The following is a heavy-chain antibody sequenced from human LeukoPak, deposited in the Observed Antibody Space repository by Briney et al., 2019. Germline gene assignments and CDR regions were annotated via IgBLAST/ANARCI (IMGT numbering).Heavy chain of an antibody. V-gene: IGHV3-7*03. CDR2: IKQDGSEK. CDR3: ARDGYCSGGSCYWFDY. Sequence: GGSLRLSCVASGFPFSSYWMSWVRQAPGKGLEWVANIKQDGSEKYYVDSVKGRFTISRDNAKNSLYLQMNSLRAEDTAVYYCARDGYCSGGSCYWFDYWGQGTLVTVSS. CDR1: GFPFSSYW. J-gene: IGHJ4*02. D-gene: IGHD2-15*01.